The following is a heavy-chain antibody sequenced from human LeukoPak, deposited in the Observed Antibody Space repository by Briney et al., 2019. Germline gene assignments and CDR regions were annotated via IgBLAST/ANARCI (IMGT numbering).Heavy chain of an antibody. CDR1: GGSISSYY. V-gene: IGHV4-59*01. CDR3: ASTQVVTAIDAFDI. CDR2: IYYSGST. D-gene: IGHD2-21*02. Sequence: SETLSLTCTVSGGSISSYYWSWIRQPPGKGLEWIGYIYYSGSTNYNPSLKSRVTISVDTSKNQFSLKLSSVTAADTAVYYCASTQVVTAIDAFDIWGQGTMVTVSS. J-gene: IGHJ3*02.